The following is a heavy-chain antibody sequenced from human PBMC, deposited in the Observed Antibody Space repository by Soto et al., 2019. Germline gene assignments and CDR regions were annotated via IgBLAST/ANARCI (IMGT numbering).Heavy chain of an antibody. CDR3: ARDQGITTLGVYSMYYYGMDV. CDR1: GYTFTSSG. J-gene: IGHJ6*02. CDR2: ISTDNGNT. Sequence: QVQLVQSGAEVKKPGASVKVSCKASGYTFTSSGISWVRQAPGQGLEWMGWISTDNGNTNYAQHLQGRVSMTTDTSTSTADMDLRSLRSDDTAVYYCARDQGITTLGVYSMYYYGMDVWGQGTTVTVSS. V-gene: IGHV1-18*01. D-gene: IGHD3-3*01.